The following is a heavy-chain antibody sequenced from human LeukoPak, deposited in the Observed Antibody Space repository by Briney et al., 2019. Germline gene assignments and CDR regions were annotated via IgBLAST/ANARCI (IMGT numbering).Heavy chain of an antibody. J-gene: IGHJ3*02. CDR2: ISDSSNTI. D-gene: IGHD3-16*01. CDR3: ARDGAISI. CDR1: GFTFTIYS. Sequence: SGGSLRLSCAASGFTFTIYSMTWVRQAPGKGLEWVSYISDSSNTIYYADSVKGRFTISRDNAKNSVYLQMNSLRVEDTAVYYCARDGAISIWGQGTMVTVSS. V-gene: IGHV3-48*01.